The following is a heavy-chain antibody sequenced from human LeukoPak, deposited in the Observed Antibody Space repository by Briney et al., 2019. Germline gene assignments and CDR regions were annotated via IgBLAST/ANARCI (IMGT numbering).Heavy chain of an antibody. V-gene: IGHV1-3*03. CDR2: INAANGHT. D-gene: IGHD3-10*01. J-gene: IGHJ6*03. CDR3: ARGRGPPNTNRDFYYYCYMDV. CDR1: GYTFTNYA. Sequence: ASVKVSCKASGYTFTNYAIHWVRQAPGQRFEWMGWINAANGHTKYSQEFQDRITITRDTSATTAYMELSNLRSEDMALYYCARGRGPPNTNRDFYYYCYMDVWGTGTTVTVSS.